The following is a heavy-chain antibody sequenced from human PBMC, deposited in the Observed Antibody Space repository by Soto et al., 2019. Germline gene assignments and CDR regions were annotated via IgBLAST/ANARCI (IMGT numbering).Heavy chain of an antibody. Sequence: GGSLRLSCAPSGFTFSKYWMTWFRQAAENGPEWVANIKEDGSEKHYVDSVKGRFTISRDNAKNSLYLQMNSLRVEDTAVYFCSRDVVVGAKALNYWGQGALVTVSS. CDR2: IKEDGSEK. CDR1: GFTFSKYW. CDR3: SRDVVVGAKALNY. J-gene: IGHJ4*02. D-gene: IGHD2-15*01. V-gene: IGHV3-7*01.